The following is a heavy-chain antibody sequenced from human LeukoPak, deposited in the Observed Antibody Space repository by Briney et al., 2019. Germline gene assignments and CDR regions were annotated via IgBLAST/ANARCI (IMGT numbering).Heavy chain of an antibody. J-gene: IGHJ4*02. V-gene: IGHV3-21*01. Sequence: PGGPLRLSCVASGFTFNTYSMNWVRQAPGKGLEWVSALNRDSSSIYYADSVKGRFYISRDNVKNSVYLQMNSLRVEDTAVYYCARDGSGWSRDYWGQGTLVTVSS. CDR1: GFTFNTYS. CDR3: ARDGSGWSRDY. CDR2: LNRDSSSI. D-gene: IGHD6-19*01.